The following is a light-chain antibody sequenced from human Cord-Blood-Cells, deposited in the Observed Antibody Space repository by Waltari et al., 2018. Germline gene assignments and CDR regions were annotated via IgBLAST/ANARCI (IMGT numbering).Light chain of an antibody. CDR2: DAS. Sequence: DIQMTQSPSTLSASVGDRVTITCRASQIISSWLAWYQQKPGKAPKLLIYDASSLERGGPARFSGRRSVTEFTLTISSLQPDDFATYYCQQYNSYSTFGQGTKVEIK. CDR1: QIISSW. V-gene: IGKV1-5*01. J-gene: IGKJ1*01. CDR3: QQYNSYST.